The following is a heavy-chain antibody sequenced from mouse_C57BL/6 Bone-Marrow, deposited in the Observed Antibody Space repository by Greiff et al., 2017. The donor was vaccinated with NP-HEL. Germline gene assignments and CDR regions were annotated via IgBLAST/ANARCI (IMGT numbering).Heavy chain of an antibody. V-gene: IGHV5-4*01. J-gene: IGHJ1*03. CDR3: ARDLGTCDV. Sequence: EVMLVESGGGLVKPGGSLKLSCAASGFPFRSYAMSWVLHTPEKRLAWVATISDGGSYTYYPDNVKGRFTISRDNAKNNLYLQMSHLKSEDTAMYYCARDLGTCDVGGTGTTVTVAA. CDR2: ISDGGSYT. D-gene: IGHD2-14*01. CDR1: GFPFRSYA.